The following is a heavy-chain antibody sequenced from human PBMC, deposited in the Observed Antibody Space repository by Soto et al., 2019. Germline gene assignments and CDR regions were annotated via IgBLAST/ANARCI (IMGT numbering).Heavy chain of an antibody. CDR1: GGTFNTYV. J-gene: IGHJ4*02. D-gene: IGHD5-18*01. CDR3: ARDVDTAMVGGDY. V-gene: IGHV1-69*06. Sequence: QVQLVQSGAAVKKPGSSVKVSCKASGGTFNTYVVNWVRQAPGQGLECLGGIIPIFGKANYAQQFQGRVTITADKSTRTAYMELSSLRSEDTAVYYCARDVDTAMVGGDYWGQGTLVTVSS. CDR2: IIPIFGKA.